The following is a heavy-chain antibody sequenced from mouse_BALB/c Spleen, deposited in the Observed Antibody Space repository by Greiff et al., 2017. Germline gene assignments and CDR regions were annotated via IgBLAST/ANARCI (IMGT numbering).Heavy chain of an antibody. Sequence: QVQLQQPGAELVKPGASVKLSCKASGYTFTSYYMYWVKQRPGQGLEWIGGINPSNGGTNFNEKFKSKATLTVDKSSSTAYMQLSSLTSEDSAVYYCTRGEYYGSSSGYWGQGTTLTVSS. D-gene: IGHD1-1*01. J-gene: IGHJ2*01. V-gene: IGHV1S81*02. CDR2: INPSNGGT. CDR3: TRGEYYGSSSGY. CDR1: GYTFTSYY.